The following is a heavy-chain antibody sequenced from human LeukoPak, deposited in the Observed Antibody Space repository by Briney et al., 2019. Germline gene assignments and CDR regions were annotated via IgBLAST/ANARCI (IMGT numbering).Heavy chain of an antibody. D-gene: IGHD5-24*01. CDR2: ISGSGGST. CDR3: ARDRRDGYCLGH. CDR1: GFTFSNAW. V-gene: IGHV3-23*01. J-gene: IGHJ4*02. Sequence: GGSLRLSCAASGFTFSNAWMSWVRQAPGKGLEWVSAISGSGGSTYYADSVKGRFTISRDSSKNTVNLQMNSLRAEDTAVYYCARDRRDGYCLGHWGQGTLVTVSS.